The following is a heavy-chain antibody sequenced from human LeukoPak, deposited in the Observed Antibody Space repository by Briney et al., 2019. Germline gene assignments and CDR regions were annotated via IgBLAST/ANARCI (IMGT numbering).Heavy chain of an antibody. Sequence: GGSLRLSCAASGFTFSSYGMHWVRQAPDKGLEWVAVIWYDGSNKYYADSVKGRFTISRDNSKNTLYLQMNSLRAEDTAVYYCARLTGYGAFDIRGQGTMVTVSS. CDR2: IWYDGSNK. V-gene: IGHV3-33*01. J-gene: IGHJ3*02. D-gene: IGHD1-20*01. CDR3: ARLTGYGAFDI. CDR1: GFTFSSYG.